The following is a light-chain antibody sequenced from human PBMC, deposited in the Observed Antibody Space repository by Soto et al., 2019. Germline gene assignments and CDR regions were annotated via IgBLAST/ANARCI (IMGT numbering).Light chain of an antibody. V-gene: IGKV3-11*01. CDR1: QSVSSY. CDR2: DAS. Sequence: EIVLTQSPATLSLSPGERATLSCRASQSVSSYLAWYQQKPGQAPRLLIYDASNRATGIPARLSGSGSGTDFTLTISSLEPEDFAVYYCQQRSNWPRSTFGQGTRLEIK. CDR3: QQRSNWPRST. J-gene: IGKJ5*01.